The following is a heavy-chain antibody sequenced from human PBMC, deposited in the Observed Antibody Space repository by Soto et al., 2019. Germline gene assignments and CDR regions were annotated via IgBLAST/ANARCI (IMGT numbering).Heavy chain of an antibody. CDR2: ISYDGSNK. V-gene: IGHV3-30-3*01. J-gene: IGHJ5*02. Sequence: QVQLVESGGGVVQPGRSLRLSCAASGFTFSSYAMHWVRQAPGKGLEWVAVISYDGSNKYYADSVKGRFTISRDNSKYTRYLQMNSLRAEDTAVYYCARDRISASRAFHSSSTPGWFDPWGQGTLVTVSS. CDR3: ARDRISASRAFHSSSTPGWFDP. D-gene: IGHD6-6*01. CDR1: GFTFSSYA.